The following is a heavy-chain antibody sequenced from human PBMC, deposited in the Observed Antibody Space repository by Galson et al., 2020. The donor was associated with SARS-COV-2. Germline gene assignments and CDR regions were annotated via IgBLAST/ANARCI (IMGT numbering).Heavy chain of an antibody. CDR1: GFTFKSHA. V-gene: IGHV3-33*01. J-gene: IGHJ4*02. CDR2: IFYDGSDK. Sequence: GGSLRLSCAASGFTFKSHAMHWVRQAPGKGLEWVAQIFYDGSDKYYVDSVKGRFTISRDDSENTVYLQMNNLRADDSAVYFCARDGQSSSGWAFDYCGQGTLVTVSS. D-gene: IGHD6-19*01. CDR3: ARDGQSSSGWAFDY.